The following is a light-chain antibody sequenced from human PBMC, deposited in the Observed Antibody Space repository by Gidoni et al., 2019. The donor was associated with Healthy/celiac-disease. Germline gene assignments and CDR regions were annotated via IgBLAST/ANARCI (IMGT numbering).Light chain of an antibody. V-gene: IGKV1-39*01. CDR3: RQSYSTPLT. J-gene: IGKJ1*01. CDR1: QSISNY. CDR2: AAS. Sequence: DIQIDQSPSSLSASVGDRVTNTCRASQSISNYLNWYQQKPGKAPKLLIYAASSLQIGVPSRFSGSGSGIDFTLTISSLQPEDFATYYCRQSYSTPLTFGQGTKVEIK.